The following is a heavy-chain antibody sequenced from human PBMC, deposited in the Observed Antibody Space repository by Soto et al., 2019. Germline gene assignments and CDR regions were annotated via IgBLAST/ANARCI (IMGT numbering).Heavy chain of an antibody. V-gene: IGHV1-2*02. CDR3: ARAFPYCGGDCYSYYFDY. J-gene: IGHJ4*02. CDR1: RYTFTDYY. D-gene: IGHD2-21*02. Sequence: ASVKVSCKGSRYTFTDYYMHWVRQSPGQGLEWMGWIHPNSGVTKFPQKFQGRVIMTRDTSTSTAYMELSRLTSEDTAVYYCARAFPYCGGDCYSYYFDYWGQGTLVTVSS. CDR2: IHPNSGVT.